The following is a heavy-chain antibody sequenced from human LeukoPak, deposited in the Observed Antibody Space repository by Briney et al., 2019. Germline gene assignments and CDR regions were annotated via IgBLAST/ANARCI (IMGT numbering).Heavy chain of an antibody. CDR3: ARKPDDYGDSYFDY. CDR2: IYHSGST. D-gene: IGHD4-17*01. CDR1: GGSICSSNW. V-gene: IGHV4-4*02. Sequence: PSETLSLTCAVSGGSICSSNWWSWVGQPPGKRLEWIGEIYHSGSTNYNPSLKSQVTISVDKSNNQFSLKLSSVTAADTAVYYCARKPDDYGDSYFDYWGQGTLVTVSS. J-gene: IGHJ4*02.